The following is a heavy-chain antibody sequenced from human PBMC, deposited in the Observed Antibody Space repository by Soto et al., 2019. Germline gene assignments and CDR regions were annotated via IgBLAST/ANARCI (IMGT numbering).Heavy chain of an antibody. CDR3: VRDSGAKLSSS. Sequence: PVKVSCKASGGTFSSYRINWVRQAPGQGVEWGGGIVPIYRTADYAQKFQGRVTITADESARTFYMGLRSLKSKDTAFFYCVRDSGAKLSSSGGQGPLVTAS. CDR2: IVPIYRTA. J-gene: IGHJ4*02. CDR1: GGTFSSYR. V-gene: IGHV1-69*13. D-gene: IGHD6-13*01.